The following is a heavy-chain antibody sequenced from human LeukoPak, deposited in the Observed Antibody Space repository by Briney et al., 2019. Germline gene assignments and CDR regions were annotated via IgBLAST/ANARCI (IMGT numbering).Heavy chain of an antibody. D-gene: IGHD2-15*01. CDR1: GGSICSGSYY. V-gene: IGHV4-61*02. Sequence: SQTLSLTCTVSGGSICSGSYYWSWIRQPAGKGLEWIGRIYTSGSTNYNPSLKSRVTISVDTSKNQFSLKLSSVTAADTAVYYCARTQVGCSGGSCYSGWFDPWGQGTLVTVSS. J-gene: IGHJ5*02. CDR2: IYTSGST. CDR3: ARTQVGCSGGSCYSGWFDP.